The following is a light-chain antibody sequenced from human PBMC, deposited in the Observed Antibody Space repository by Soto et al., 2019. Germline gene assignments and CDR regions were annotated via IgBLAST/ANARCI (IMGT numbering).Light chain of an antibody. V-gene: IGKV3-20*01. J-gene: IGKJ4*01. Sequence: EVVLTQSPGTLSFSPGERATLSCRASQSVSSSYLAWYQQKPGQAPRLLIYAASSRATGIPDRFSGSGSGTDVTLTISRLEPEDFAVYYCQQYGSSPFTFGGGTKVEIK. CDR3: QQYGSSPFT. CDR1: QSVSSSY. CDR2: AAS.